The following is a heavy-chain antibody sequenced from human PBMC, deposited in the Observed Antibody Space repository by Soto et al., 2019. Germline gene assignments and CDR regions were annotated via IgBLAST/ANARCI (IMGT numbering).Heavy chain of an antibody. CDR1: GASISSGGYY. J-gene: IGHJ5*02. CDR2: IYYSGST. V-gene: IGHV4-31*03. CDR3: ARSVCP. Sequence: QVQLQESGPGLVKPSQTLSLTCTISGASISSGGYYWSWIRQHPGKGLEWLAYIYYSGSTYYHPYLKSGVTISVVTSKNQCSLKLSTVSAGVTAIYYCARSVCPWGQGTQVTVYS.